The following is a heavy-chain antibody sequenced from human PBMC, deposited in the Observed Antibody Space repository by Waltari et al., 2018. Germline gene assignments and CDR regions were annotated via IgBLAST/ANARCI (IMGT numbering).Heavy chain of an antibody. CDR2: VLRNGRS. J-gene: IGHJ4*02. D-gene: IGHD1-1*01. V-gene: IGHV4-4*02. CDR3: ARDRGTGLYLDS. CDR1: GDSLTGNSW. Sequence: QRQLNESGPGLVRPSEPLPLTCTVSGDSLTGNSWWSWVDQSPDKGLEWIGQVLRNGRSTYNPALGGRVIISLDTSNNRFSLELTSATAVDTAVYYCARDRGTGLYLDSWGPGTLVTVS.